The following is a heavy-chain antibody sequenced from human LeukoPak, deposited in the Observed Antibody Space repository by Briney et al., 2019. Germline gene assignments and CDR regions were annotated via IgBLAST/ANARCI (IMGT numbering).Heavy chain of an antibody. CDR1: SGSLSTYY. V-gene: IGHV4-59*01. CDR2: INLGERP. J-gene: IGHJ4*02. Sequence: SETLSLTCTVSSGSLSTYYWNWIRQPPGKGLEWIGYINLGERPTYNPSLKSRVTISLDTSKSQISLKVKSVTAADTAVYYCARVSEYYFDYWGQGTLVTVSS. CDR3: ARVSEYYFDY.